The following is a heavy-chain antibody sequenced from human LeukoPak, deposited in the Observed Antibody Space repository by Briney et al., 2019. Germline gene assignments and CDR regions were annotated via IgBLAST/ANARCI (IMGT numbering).Heavy chain of an antibody. J-gene: IGHJ6*02. CDR2: IYYSGST. V-gene: IGHV4-39*07. Sequence: PSETLSLTCTVSGGSIISSSYYWGWIRQPPGTGLEWIGSIYYSGSTYYNPSLKSRVTISVDTSKNQFSLKLTSVTAADTAVYYCAKGRYIKYGMDVWGQGTTVTVFS. CDR1: GGSIISSSYY. D-gene: IGHD3-9*01. CDR3: AKGRYIKYGMDV.